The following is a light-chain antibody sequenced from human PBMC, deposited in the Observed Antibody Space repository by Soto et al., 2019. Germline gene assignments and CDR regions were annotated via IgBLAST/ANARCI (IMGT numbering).Light chain of an antibody. CDR3: QQYYSTPQT. CDR1: QTISSW. CDR2: KAS. J-gene: IGKJ1*01. Sequence: DIQMTQSPSTLSGSVGDRVTITCRASQTISSWLAWYQQKPGKAPKLLIYKASTLKSGVPSRFSGSGSGTDFTLTISSLQAEDVAVYYCQQYYSTPQTFGQGTKVDIK. V-gene: IGKV1-5*03.